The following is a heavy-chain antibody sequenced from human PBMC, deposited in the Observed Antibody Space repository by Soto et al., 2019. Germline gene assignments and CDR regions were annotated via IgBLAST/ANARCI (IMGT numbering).Heavy chain of an antibody. D-gene: IGHD3-22*01. J-gene: IGHJ6*02. CDR1: GFTFSSYG. CDR3: AREKVVVITKNYGMDV. V-gene: IGHV3-33*01. CDR2: IWYDGSNK. Sequence: PGGSLRLSCAASGFTFSSYGMHWVRQAPGKGLEWVAVIWYDGSNKYYADSVKGRFTISRDNSKNTLYLQMNSLRAEDTAVYYCAREKVVVITKNYGMDVWGQGTTVTVSS.